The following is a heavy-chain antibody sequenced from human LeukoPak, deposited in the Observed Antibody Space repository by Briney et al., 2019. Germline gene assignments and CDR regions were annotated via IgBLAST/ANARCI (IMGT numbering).Heavy chain of an antibody. D-gene: IGHD1-26*01. Sequence: PGRSLRLSCAASGSTFSTYGLHWVRQAPGKGLEWVAVIWNDGSIRYYADSVKGRFTISRDNSKNTLYLQMNTLRAEDTAVYYCARASGSYDYWGQGTLVTVSS. CDR1: GSTFSTYG. CDR3: ARASGSYDY. CDR2: IWNDGSIR. V-gene: IGHV3-33*01. J-gene: IGHJ4*02.